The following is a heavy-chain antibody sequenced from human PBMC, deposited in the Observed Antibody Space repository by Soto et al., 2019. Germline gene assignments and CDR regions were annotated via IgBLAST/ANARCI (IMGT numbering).Heavy chain of an antibody. CDR3: AREPLRYCSSTSCHPAGAFDI. CDR2: IIAILGIA. Sequence: QVQLVQSGAEVKKPGSSVKVSCKASGGTFSSYTISWVRQAPGQGLEWMGRIIAILGIANYAQKFQGRVTITADKSTSTAYMELSSLRCEDTAVYYCAREPLRYCSSTSCHPAGAFDIWGQGTMVTVSS. D-gene: IGHD2-2*01. CDR1: GGTFSSYT. V-gene: IGHV1-69*08. J-gene: IGHJ3*02.